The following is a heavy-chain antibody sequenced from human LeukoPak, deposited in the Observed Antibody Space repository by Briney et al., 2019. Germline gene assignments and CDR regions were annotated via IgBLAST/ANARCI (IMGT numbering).Heavy chain of an antibody. V-gene: IGHV1-2*02. CDR3: ARDERYSYGYVHWFDP. CDR2: INPNSGGT. Sequence: ASVKVSCKASGYTFTSYGISWVRQAPGQGLEWMGWINPNSGGTNYAQKFQGRVTMTRDTSISTAYMELSRLRSDDTAVYYCARDERYSYGYVHWFDPWGQGTLVTVSS. J-gene: IGHJ5*02. D-gene: IGHD5-18*01. CDR1: GYTFTSYG.